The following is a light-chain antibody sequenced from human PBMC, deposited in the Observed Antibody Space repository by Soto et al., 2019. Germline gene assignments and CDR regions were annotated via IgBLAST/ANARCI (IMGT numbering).Light chain of an antibody. J-gene: IGLJ1*01. CDR1: SSNIGADYD. V-gene: IGLV1-40*01. CDR3: QSSDSSLNGIYV. CDR2: GNS. Sequence: QSVLTQPPSVSGAPGQTVTISCTGSSSNIGADYDVHWYQQFPGTAPKLLITGNSYRSSGVPDRFSGSKSGTSVSLVITGLQAEDEADYYCQSSDSSLNGIYVFGSGTKLTVL.